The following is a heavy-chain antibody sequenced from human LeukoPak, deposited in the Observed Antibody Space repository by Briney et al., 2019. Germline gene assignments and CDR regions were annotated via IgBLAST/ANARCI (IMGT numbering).Heavy chain of an antibody. J-gene: IGHJ4*02. CDR2: FDREDGGI. D-gene: IGHD3-10*01. CDR1: AYSLNELS. V-gene: IGHV1-24*01. Sequence: ASVKVSCKVSAYSLNELSMHWVRQAPGKGLEWMGGFDREDGGIIYAANFQDRVTMTEDTSTDTAHMELSSLRSEDTAVYYCATMIRGVIVPYFEYWGQGTLVTVSS. CDR3: ATMIRGVIVPYFEY.